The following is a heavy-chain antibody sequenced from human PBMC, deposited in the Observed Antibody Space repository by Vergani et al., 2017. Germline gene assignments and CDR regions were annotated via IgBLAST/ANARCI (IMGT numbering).Heavy chain of an antibody. J-gene: IGHJ6*02. CDR2: IYPGDSDT. V-gene: IGHV5-51*01. D-gene: IGHD6-19*01. CDR3: ARGXGTAVAGTPYYYYGMDV. Sequence: EVQLVQSGAEVKKPGESLKISCKGSGYSFTSYWIGWVRQMPGKGLEWMGIIYPGDSDTRYSPSFQGQVTISADKSISTAYLQWSSLKASDTAMYYCARGXGTAVAGTPYYYYGMDVWGQGTTVTVSS. CDR1: GYSFTSYW.